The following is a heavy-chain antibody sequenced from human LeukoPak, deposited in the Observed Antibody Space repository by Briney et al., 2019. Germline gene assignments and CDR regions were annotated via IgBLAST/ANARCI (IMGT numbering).Heavy chain of an antibody. V-gene: IGHV1-2*02. CDR1: GYTFIDYY. Sequence: GASVKVSCKASGYTFIDYYMHWVQQAPGKGLEWMGWINPNSGGTNYAQKFQGRVTMTRDTSISTAYMELSRLRSDDTAVYYCAREEPVATTIDYWGQGTLVTVSS. J-gene: IGHJ4*02. CDR2: INPNSGGT. D-gene: IGHD5-12*01. CDR3: AREEPVATTIDY.